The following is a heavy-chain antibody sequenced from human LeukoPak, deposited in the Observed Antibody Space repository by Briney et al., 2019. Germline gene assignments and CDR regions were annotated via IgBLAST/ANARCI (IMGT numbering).Heavy chain of an antibody. Sequence: TSETLSLTCSVSGGSVSSYYWSWIRQPPGKGLEWIGYVYYTGSTNYNPSLKSRVTMFEDKSKNQFSLRLSSVTVADTAVYYCARHFAYSSSSYFDYWGQGTTVTVSS. V-gene: IGHV4-59*08. CDR2: VYYTGST. CDR3: ARHFAYSSSSYFDY. D-gene: IGHD6-6*01. J-gene: IGHJ4*03. CDR1: GGSVSSYY.